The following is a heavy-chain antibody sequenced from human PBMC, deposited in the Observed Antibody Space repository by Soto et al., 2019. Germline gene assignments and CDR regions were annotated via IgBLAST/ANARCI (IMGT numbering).Heavy chain of an antibody. J-gene: IGHJ4*02. CDR1: GGSFSGYY. CDR3: ARSSVRGWSY. CDR2: ITHSGST. Sequence: SETLSLTCAVYGGSFSGYYWTWIRQPPGKGLEWIGEITHSGSTNYNPSLKSRVTISVDTSKNQFSLNLNSVTAADTAVYYCARSSVRGWSYWRQRTLVTVSS. V-gene: IGHV4-34*01. D-gene: IGHD3-10*02.